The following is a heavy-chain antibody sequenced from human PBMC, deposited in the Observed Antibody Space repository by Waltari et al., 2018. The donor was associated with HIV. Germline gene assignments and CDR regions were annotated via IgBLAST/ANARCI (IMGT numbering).Heavy chain of an antibody. Sequence: QVQLQESGPGLVKPSGTLSLTCAVSGGSISSSNWWSWVRQPPGKGLEWIGEIYHSGSTNYNPSLKSRVTISVDKSKNQFSLKLSSVTAADTAVYYCARTRGGYDFWSGGNYYFDYWGQGTLVTVSS. D-gene: IGHD3-3*01. CDR3: ARTRGGYDFWSGGNYYFDY. V-gene: IGHV4-4*02. J-gene: IGHJ4*02. CDR1: GGSISSSNW. CDR2: IYHSGST.